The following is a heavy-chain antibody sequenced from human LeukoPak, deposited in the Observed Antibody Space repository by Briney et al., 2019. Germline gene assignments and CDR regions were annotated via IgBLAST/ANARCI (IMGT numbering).Heavy chain of an antibody. CDR1: GGSISTSNYY. Sequence: SETLSLTCTVSGGSISTSNYYWGWIRQPPGKGLEWIGNIFYSGSTYYSPSLRSRVTISLDTSRNQFSLKLSSVTAADTALYYCARAYISSVRFDLWGQGTLVTVSS. V-gene: IGHV4-39*07. D-gene: IGHD3-3*02. CDR2: IFYSGST. CDR3: ARAYISSVRFDL. J-gene: IGHJ4*02.